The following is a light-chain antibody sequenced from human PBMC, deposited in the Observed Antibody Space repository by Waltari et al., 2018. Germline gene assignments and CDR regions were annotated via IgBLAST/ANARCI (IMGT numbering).Light chain of an antibody. J-gene: IGKJ4*01. CDR3: QQANSFPLT. CDR2: AAS. V-gene: IGKV1-12*01. Sequence: DIQMTRSPSSVSASVGDRVSITCRASYDINNALGWYQQKPGKPPKILIYAASTLQSGVPSRFSGSGSGTDFTLTISTLQPEDFAIYYCQQANSFPLTFGGGTKVEIK. CDR1: YDINNA.